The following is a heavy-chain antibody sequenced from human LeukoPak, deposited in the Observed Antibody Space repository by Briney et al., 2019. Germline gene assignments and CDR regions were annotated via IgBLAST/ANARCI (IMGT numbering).Heavy chain of an antibody. D-gene: IGHD3-10*01. CDR3: ARDPDRGGDYDY. V-gene: IGHV3-7*03. CDR1: GFTFSSYW. Sequence: GGSLRLSCAASGFTFSSYWMTWVRQAPGKGLEWVAHIKKDGSETHYLDSVKGRFTISRDNAKNSLYLQMESLRAEDTAVCYCARDPDRGGDYDYWGQGTLVTVSS. CDR2: IKKDGSET. J-gene: IGHJ4*02.